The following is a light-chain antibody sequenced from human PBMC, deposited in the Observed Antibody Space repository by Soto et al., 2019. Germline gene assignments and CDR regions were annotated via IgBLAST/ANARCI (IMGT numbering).Light chain of an antibody. Sequence: DIQMTQSPSSLSASVGDRVTITCRASQNIGNYLNWYQHKAGKAPKFLIYTASTLQSGVPSRFSGSRSGADFTLTISSVQFEDFATYYCQGGYTTPLTFGGGTQVEIK. CDR3: QGGYTTPLT. CDR2: TAS. CDR1: QNIGNY. J-gene: IGKJ4*01. V-gene: IGKV1-39*01.